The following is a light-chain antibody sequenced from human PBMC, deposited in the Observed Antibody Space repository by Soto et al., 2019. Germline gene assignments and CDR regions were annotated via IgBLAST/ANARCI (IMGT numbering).Light chain of an antibody. J-gene: IGKJ1*01. Sequence: IVMTRSPLPLPATLEGPASISCGFGKALRLSTGYNNLDWYLQKPGQSPQLLIFLGSNRASGVPDRFSGSGSGTDFTLKISRVEAEDVGVYYCMQALLSPWTFGQGTKVEIK. CDR2: LGS. V-gene: IGKV2-28*01. CDR3: MQALLSPWT. CDR1: KALRLSTGYNN.